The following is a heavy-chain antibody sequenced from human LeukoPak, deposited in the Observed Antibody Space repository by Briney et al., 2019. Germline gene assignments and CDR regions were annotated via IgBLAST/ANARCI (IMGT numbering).Heavy chain of an antibody. Sequence: PGGSLRLSCAASGFTFSSYAMHWVRQAPGKGLEWVAVISYDGSNKYYADSVKGRFTISRDNSKNTLYLQMNSLRAEDTAVYYCARDPPTQGAGPRAYYYYGMDVWGQGTTVTVSS. CDR2: ISYDGSNK. V-gene: IGHV3-30*14. CDR3: ARDPPTQGAGPRAYYYYGMDV. CDR1: GFTFSSYA. D-gene: IGHD6-19*01. J-gene: IGHJ6*02.